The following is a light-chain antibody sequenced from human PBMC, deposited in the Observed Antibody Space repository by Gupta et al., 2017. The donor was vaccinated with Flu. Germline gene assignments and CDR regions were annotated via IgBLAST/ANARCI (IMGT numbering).Light chain of an antibody. CDR3: QQRSDLPMYT. CDR2: DTS. CDR1: QSVRTY. Sequence: ATLSLSPGERAILSCRASQSVRTYLAWYQQKPGQAPRLLMYDTSKRVAGIPARFSGSGYGTDFTLTISTREPEDFAVYYCQQRSDLPMYTFGQGTRIEIK. J-gene: IGKJ2*01. V-gene: IGKV3-11*01.